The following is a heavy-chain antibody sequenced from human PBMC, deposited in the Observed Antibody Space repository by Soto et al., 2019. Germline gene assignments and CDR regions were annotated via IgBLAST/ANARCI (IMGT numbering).Heavy chain of an antibody. V-gene: IGHV1-18*01. J-gene: IGHJ4*02. Sequence: ASXKVSCKASGYTFTSYGISWVRQAPGQGLEWMGWISAYNGNTNYAQKLQGRVTMTTDTSTSTAYMELRSLRSDDTAVYYCARDLARGYCSSTSCPVIDYWGQGTLVTVSS. D-gene: IGHD2-2*01. CDR1: GYTFTSYG. CDR3: ARDLARGYCSSTSCPVIDY. CDR2: ISAYNGNT.